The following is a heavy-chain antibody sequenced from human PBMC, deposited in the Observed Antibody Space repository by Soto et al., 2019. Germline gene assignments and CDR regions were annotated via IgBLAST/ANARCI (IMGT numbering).Heavy chain of an antibody. CDR3: ARVMTTFGVVSKGPDH. V-gene: IGHV1-18*04. CDR2: ISTYNGNT. D-gene: IGHD3-3*01. J-gene: IGHJ4*02. CDR1: GYPFTTYG. Sequence: RASVKVSCKASGYPFTTYGITWVRRAPGQGLEWMGWISTYNGNTNYAQSLQGRVTMTRETSSTTAYMELRSLRSDDTAVYYCARVMTTFGVVSKGPDHWGQGTLVTVSS.